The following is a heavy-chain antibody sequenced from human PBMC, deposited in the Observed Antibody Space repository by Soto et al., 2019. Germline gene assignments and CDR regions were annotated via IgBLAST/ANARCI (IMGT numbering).Heavy chain of an antibody. CDR1: GYTFSKYG. CDR2: IDPSNGNT. V-gene: IGHV1-18*01. CDR3: ARGVPESNAYYYYMDV. Sequence: QVQLLQSGGEVRKPGASVKVSCKASGYTFSKYGISWVRQARGQGLEWMAWIDPSNGNTNYAQKFQGRVTLTTDTSTTTAYMDLRSVKSDDTAVYFFARGVPESNAYYYYMDVWGKGTTVTVSS. J-gene: IGHJ6*03.